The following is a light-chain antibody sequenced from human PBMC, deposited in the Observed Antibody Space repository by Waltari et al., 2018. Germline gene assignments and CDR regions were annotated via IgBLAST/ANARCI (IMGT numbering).Light chain of an antibody. J-gene: IGLJ1*01. CDR1: RSDGWGYKL. CDR3: SSYTSSSTRV. V-gene: IGLV2-14*01. Sequence: APTQPASVSGSPGQSNTLSLPGTRSDGWGYKLFSWYQQHPGKAPKLMIYEVSNRPSGVSNRFSGSKSGNTASLTISGLQAEDEADYYCSSYTSSSTRVFGTGTKVTVL. CDR2: EVS.